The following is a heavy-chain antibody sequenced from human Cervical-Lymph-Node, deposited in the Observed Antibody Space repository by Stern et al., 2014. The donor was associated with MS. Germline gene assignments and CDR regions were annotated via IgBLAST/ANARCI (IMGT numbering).Heavy chain of an antibody. CDR1: GDTFSSFD. J-gene: IGHJ4*02. CDR3: ARHQGGIAAY. CDR2: ITPIFGTA. V-gene: IGHV1-69*01. Sequence: VQLLESGAEVKKPGSSVKVSCKASGDTFSSFDISWVRQAPGQGPEWLGGITPIFGTANYAQRFQGRVTFTADESTSTTYMELSSLRSEDTAVYYCARHQGGIAAYWGQGTLVTVSS. D-gene: IGHD6-13*01.